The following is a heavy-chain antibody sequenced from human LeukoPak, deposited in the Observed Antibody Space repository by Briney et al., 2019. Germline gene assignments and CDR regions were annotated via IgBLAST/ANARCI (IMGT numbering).Heavy chain of an antibody. Sequence: GGSLRLSCVASGFTFSNYAMSWVRQAPGKGLEWVSVIYSGGSTYYADSVKGRFTISRDNSKNTLYLQMNSLRAEDTAVYYCARDLGKEVAFDIWGQGTMVTVSS. CDR3: ARDLGKEVAFDI. J-gene: IGHJ3*02. CDR1: GFTFSNYA. CDR2: IYSGGST. V-gene: IGHV3-66*01. D-gene: IGHD1-26*01.